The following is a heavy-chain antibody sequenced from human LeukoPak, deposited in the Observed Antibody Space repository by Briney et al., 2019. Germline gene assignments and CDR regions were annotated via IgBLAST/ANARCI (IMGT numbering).Heavy chain of an antibody. CDR2: MSSSGSSI. J-gene: IGHJ4*02. Sequence: PGGSLRLSCAASGFTFSDYYMNWIRQAPGKGLEWVSYMSSSGSSIYYADSVKGRFTMSRDNAKNSLYLQMNSLRAEHTAVSYSARGYYGSGSYLPSFDYWGQGNLVTVSS. V-gene: IGHV3-11*01. CDR1: GFTFSDYY. D-gene: IGHD3-10*01. CDR3: ARGYYGSGSYLPSFDY.